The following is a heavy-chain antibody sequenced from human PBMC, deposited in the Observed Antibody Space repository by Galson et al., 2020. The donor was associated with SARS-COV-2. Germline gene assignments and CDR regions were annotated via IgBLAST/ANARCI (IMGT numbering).Heavy chain of an antibody. CDR1: GYSFTGYS. V-gene: IGHV1-2*02. CDR2: INPNSGVT. J-gene: IGHJ5*02. CDR3: ARDVYCDASGCSQRMVLWFDP. D-gene: IGHD2-21*01. Sequence: ASVKVSCKASGYSFTGYSVHWVRQAPGQGLEWMGWINPNSGVTNYAQRFQGRVTMTRDTSINAAYMELSSLISDDTAVYYCARDVYCDASGCSQRMVLWFDPWGQGTLVTVSS.